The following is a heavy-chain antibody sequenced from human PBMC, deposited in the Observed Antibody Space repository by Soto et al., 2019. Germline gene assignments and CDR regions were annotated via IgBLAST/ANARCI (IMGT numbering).Heavy chain of an antibody. CDR1: RFSVSSTY. Sequence: EVQLVETGGGLIQPGGSLTLSCAASRFSVSSTYMSWVRQAPGKGLQWVSVLYVGGTTYYANSVKGRFTISRDNSRNTLYLHLDSLTTEDTAVYYCARHPPTNSWPAALDYWGQGALVTVSS. D-gene: IGHD2-15*01. CDR2: LYVGGTT. V-gene: IGHV3-53*02. J-gene: IGHJ4*02. CDR3: ARHPPTNSWPAALDY.